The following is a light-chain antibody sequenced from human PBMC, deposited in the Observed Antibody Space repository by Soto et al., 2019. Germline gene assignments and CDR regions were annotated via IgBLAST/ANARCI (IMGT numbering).Light chain of an antibody. J-gene: IGKJ1*01. V-gene: IGKV3-20*01. CDR3: QQYNLYPRT. CDR1: QSVSSSY. CDR2: GAS. Sequence: EIVLTQSPGTLSLSPGERATLSCRASQSVSSSYLAWYQQKPGQAPRLLIYGASSRATGIPDRFSGSGSGTDFTLTISRLEPEDFAVYYCQQYNLYPRTFGQGTKVEIK.